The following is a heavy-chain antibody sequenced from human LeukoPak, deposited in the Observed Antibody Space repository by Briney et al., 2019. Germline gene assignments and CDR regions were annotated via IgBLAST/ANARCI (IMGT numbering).Heavy chain of an antibody. Sequence: PGGSLRLSCAASGFTFSSYAMSWVRQAPGKGLEWVSAISGSGGSTYYADSVKGRFTISRDNSKNTLYLQTNSLRAEDTAVYYCAKDVSAAGILIYLVIDYWGQGTLVTVSS. CDR2: ISGSGGST. J-gene: IGHJ4*02. V-gene: IGHV3-23*01. D-gene: IGHD6-13*01. CDR3: AKDVSAAGILIYLVIDY. CDR1: GFTFSSYA.